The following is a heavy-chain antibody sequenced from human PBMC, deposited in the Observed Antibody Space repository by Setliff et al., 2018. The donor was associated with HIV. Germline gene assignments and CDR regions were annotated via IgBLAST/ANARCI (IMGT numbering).Heavy chain of an antibody. CDR1: GFTFSSYA. Sequence: GGSLRLSCAASGFTFSSYAMHWVRQAPGKGLEWVAVISYDGSNKYYADSVKGRLHISRDNSKNTLYLQMNSLRAEDTAVYYCARVVGRGILEWLIERGRSHYYYYGMDVWGQGTTVTVSS. J-gene: IGHJ6*02. CDR3: ARVVGRGILEWLIERGRSHYYYYGMDV. V-gene: IGHV3-30*04. D-gene: IGHD3-3*01. CDR2: ISYDGSNK.